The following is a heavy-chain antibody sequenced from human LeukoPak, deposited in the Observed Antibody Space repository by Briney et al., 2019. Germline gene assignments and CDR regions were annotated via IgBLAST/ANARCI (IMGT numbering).Heavy chain of an antibody. CDR2: VNHSGST. Sequence: PSETLSLTCAVYGGSFSGYQWSWIRQTPETGLEWIGEVNHSGSTHYSPSLKSRVTVSVDTSKNQFSLNLNSVTAADTAVYYCARRPDGFDIWGQGTMVTVSS. J-gene: IGHJ3*02. CDR3: ARRPDGFDI. V-gene: IGHV4-34*01. CDR1: GGSFSGYQ.